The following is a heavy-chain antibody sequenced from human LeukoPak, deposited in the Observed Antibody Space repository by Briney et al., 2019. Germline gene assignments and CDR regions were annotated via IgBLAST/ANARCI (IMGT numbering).Heavy chain of an antibody. Sequence: SETLSLTCAVYGGSFSGYYWSWIRQPPGKGLEWIGEINHSGSTNYNPSLKSRVTISVDTSKNQFSLKLSSVTAADTAVYYYARLPYYDFWSGYYTHDYWGQGTLVTVSS. J-gene: IGHJ4*02. V-gene: IGHV4-34*01. CDR3: ARLPYYDFWSGYYTHDY. D-gene: IGHD3-3*01. CDR2: INHSGST. CDR1: GGSFSGYY.